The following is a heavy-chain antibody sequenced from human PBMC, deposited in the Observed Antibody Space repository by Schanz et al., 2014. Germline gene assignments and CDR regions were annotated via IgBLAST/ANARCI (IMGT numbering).Heavy chain of an antibody. D-gene: IGHD6-13*01. J-gene: IGHJ4*02. Sequence: EVKMVESGGGLVKPGGSLRLSCAASGFNFSSYSLNWVRQAPGKGLEWVSAISGSGGSTYYADSVKGRFTISRDNSKNTLYLQMSSLRADDTAVYYCARGLIAAAGGAFDYWGQGTLVTVSS. CDR2: ISGSGGST. CDR3: ARGLIAAAGGAFDY. V-gene: IGHV3-23*04. CDR1: GFNFSSYS.